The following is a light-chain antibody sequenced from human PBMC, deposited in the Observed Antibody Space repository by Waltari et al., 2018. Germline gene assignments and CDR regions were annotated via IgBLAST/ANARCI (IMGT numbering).Light chain of an antibody. V-gene: IGKV1-12*01. CDR2: AAS. J-gene: IGKJ1*01. CDR1: QGISNW. Sequence: DIQMTQSPSSVSASVGARVTITCRASQGISNWLAWYQQKPGKAPKLLIYAASILQTGVPSRFSGSGSGTDFTLTIRNLQPEDFATYFCQQGNSFPPTFGQGTRVEVK. CDR3: QQGNSFPPT.